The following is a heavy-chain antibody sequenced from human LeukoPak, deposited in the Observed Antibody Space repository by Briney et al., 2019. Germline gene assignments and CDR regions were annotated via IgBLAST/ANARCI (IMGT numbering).Heavy chain of an antibody. V-gene: IGHV4-30-4*01. J-gene: IGHJ6*02. CDR1: GGSISSGDYY. D-gene: IGHD3-10*01. CDR3: ARDRLSKVRGVIITSTNYYYGMDV. Sequence: PSQTLSLTCTVSGGSISSGDYYWSWIRQPPGKGLEWIGYIYYGGSTYYNPSLKSRVTISVDTSKNQFSLKLSSVTAADTAVYYCARDRLSKVRGVIITSTNYYYGMDVWGQGTTVTVSS. CDR2: IYYGGST.